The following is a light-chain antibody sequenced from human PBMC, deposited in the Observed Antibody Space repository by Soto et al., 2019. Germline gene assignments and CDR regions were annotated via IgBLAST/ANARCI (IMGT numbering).Light chain of an antibody. J-gene: IGKJ4*01. CDR3: QQYGSSPLT. V-gene: IGKV3-20*01. CDR2: GAS. CDR1: HRVSSS. Sequence: VVLPQSSASLSLSPGERATLSCRASHRVSSSLAWYQQKPGQAPRLLIYGASRRATGIPDRFSGSGSGTDFTLTISSLEPEDFAVYNCQQYGSSPLTLGGGTKVDIK.